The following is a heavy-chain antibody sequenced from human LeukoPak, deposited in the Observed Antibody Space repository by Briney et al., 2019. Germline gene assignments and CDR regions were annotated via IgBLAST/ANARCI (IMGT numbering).Heavy chain of an antibody. J-gene: IGHJ5*02. CDR2: IIPIFGTA. CDR1: GGTFSSYA. CDR3: ARTYYDFWSGYRGYNWFDP. D-gene: IGHD3-3*01. Sequence: AASVKVSCKASGGTFSSYAISWVRQAPGQGLEWMGEIIPIFGTANYAQKFQGRVTITTDESTSTAYMELSSLRSEDTAVYYCARTYYDFWSGYRGYNWFDPWGQGTLVTVSS. V-gene: IGHV1-69*05.